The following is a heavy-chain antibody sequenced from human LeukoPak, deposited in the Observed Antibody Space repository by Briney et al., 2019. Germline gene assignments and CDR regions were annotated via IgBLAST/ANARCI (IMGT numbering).Heavy chain of an antibody. D-gene: IGHD1-20*01. CDR3: ARAINNWNDVFSEFDY. J-gene: IGHJ4*02. Sequence: VASVKVSCKASGYTFTGYYMHWVRQAPGQGLEWMGWINPNSGGTNYAQKFQGRVTMTRDTSISTAYMELSRLRSDDTAVYYCARAINNWNDVFSEFDYWGQGTLVTVSS. CDR1: GYTFTGYY. V-gene: IGHV1-2*02. CDR2: INPNSGGT.